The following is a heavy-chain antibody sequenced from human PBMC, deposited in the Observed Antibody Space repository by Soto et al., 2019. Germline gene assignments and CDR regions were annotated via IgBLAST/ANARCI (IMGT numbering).Heavy chain of an antibody. J-gene: IGHJ6*02. CDR1: RRTFTDCY. CDR3: PIAMAYYYYYGMDV. Sequence: ASAAVPFVSTRRTFTDCYMHSLRLAPGQGLEGMGWINPNSGGTNYAQKFQGRVTMTRDTSISTAYMDRSGLRSDDTAVYFCPIAMAYYYYYGMDVWGQGTTVTVSS. CDR2: INPNSGGT. V-gene: IGHV1-2*02. D-gene: IGHD5-18*01.